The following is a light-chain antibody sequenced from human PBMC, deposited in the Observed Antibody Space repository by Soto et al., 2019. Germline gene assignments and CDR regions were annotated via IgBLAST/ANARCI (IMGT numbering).Light chain of an antibody. V-gene: IGKV3-20*01. CDR1: QSVNSDY. Sequence: EIVLTQSPGTLSLSPGERATLSCRASQSVNSDYLAWYQQKPGQAPRLLIYGASNRATGIPDRFSGSGSGTDFTLTISRLEPQDFAVSYCQHYVSSPPFTFGPGTKVAVK. CDR2: GAS. J-gene: IGKJ3*01. CDR3: QHYVSSPPFT.